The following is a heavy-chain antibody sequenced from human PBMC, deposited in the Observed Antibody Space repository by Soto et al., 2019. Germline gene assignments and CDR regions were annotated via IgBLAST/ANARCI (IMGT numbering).Heavy chain of an antibody. CDR2: FYYTGST. V-gene: IGHV4-61*01. Sequence: PXETLSLTCTVSGGAVSSGSYYWSWIRQSPGKGLKWIGYFYYTGSTNYNPSLKSRVTISADTSKNQFSLKLRTVTAADTAVYYCAKEGNRYSYGFDSWGRGILVTVSS. CDR3: AKEGNRYSYGFDS. J-gene: IGHJ4*02. D-gene: IGHD5-18*01. CDR1: GGAVSSGSYY.